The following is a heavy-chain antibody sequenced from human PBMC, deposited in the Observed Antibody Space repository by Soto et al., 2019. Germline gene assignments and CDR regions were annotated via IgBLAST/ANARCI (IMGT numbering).Heavy chain of an antibody. J-gene: IGHJ5*02. Sequence: SGPTLVNPTETLTLTCAVSGFSLSNARMGVSWIRQPPGKALEWLAHIFSNNEKSYSTSLKSRLTITKDTSKSQVVLTMTNMDPVDTATYYCARMGAAAGTLWFDPWGQGTLVTVSS. CDR1: GFSLSNARMG. D-gene: IGHD6-13*01. CDR3: ARMGAAAGTLWFDP. V-gene: IGHV2-26*01. CDR2: IFSNNEK.